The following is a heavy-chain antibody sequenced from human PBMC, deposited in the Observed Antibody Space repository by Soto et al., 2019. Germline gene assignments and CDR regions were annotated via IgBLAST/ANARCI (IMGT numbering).Heavy chain of an antibody. J-gene: IGHJ5*02. Sequence: SCPTLVNPTQTLTLTCTFSGFSLSTSGVGVGWIRQPPGKALEWLALIYWDDDKRYSPSLKSRLTITKDTSKNQVVLTMTNMDPVDTATYSCAHSPLLLLFGGPPQRFDPWGQGTLVTVSS. CDR1: GFSLSTSGVG. CDR3: AHSPLLLLFGGPPQRFDP. V-gene: IGHV2-5*02. CDR2: IYWDDDK. D-gene: IGHD3-10*01.